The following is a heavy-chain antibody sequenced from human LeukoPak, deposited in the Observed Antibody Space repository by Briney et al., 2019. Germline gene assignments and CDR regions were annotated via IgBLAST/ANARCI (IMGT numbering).Heavy chain of an antibody. CDR1: GGTFSSYA. J-gene: IGHJ6*03. V-gene: IGHV1-69*13. CDR2: IIPIFGTA. D-gene: IGHD3-10*01. Sequence: ASVKVSCKASGGTFSSYAISWVRQAPGQGLEWMGGIIPIFGTANYAQKFQGRVTITADESTSTAYMELSSLRSEDTAVYYCARDRRSGSGSRNYYYYYYMDVWGKGTTVTISS. CDR3: ARDRRSGSGSRNYYYYYYMDV.